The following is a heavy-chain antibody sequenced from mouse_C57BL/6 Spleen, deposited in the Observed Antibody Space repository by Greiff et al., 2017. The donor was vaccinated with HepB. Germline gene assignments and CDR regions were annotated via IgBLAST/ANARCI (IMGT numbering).Heavy chain of an antibody. Sequence: QVQLQQPGAELVKPGASVKLSCKASGYTFTSYWMHWVKQRPGQGLEWIGMIHPNSGSTNYNEKFKSKATLTVDKSSSTAYMQLSSLTSEDSAVYDCARDENLGFAYWGQGTLVTVSA. CDR2: IHPNSGST. V-gene: IGHV1-64*01. CDR1: GYTFTSYW. CDR3: ARDENLGFAY. J-gene: IGHJ3*01.